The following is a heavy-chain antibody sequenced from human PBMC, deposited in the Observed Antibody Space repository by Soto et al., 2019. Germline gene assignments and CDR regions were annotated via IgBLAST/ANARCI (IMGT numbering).Heavy chain of an antibody. J-gene: IGHJ6*02. Sequence: QVQLVQSGAEVKKPGASVKVSCKASGYTFTSYGISWVRQAPGQGLEWMGWISAYNGNTNYAQKLKGRVTMTTDTSTSTAYMELRSLRSDDTAVYYCARGDGSGSYWWEEVDYYYGMDVWGQGTTVTVSS. V-gene: IGHV1-18*01. CDR3: ARGDGSGSYWWEEVDYYYGMDV. CDR2: ISAYNGNT. CDR1: GYTFTSYG. D-gene: IGHD3-10*01.